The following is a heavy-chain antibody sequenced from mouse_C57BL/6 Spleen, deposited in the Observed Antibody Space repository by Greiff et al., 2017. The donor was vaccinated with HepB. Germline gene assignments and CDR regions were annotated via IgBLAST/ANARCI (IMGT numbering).Heavy chain of an antibody. V-gene: IGHV3-6*01. CDR1: GYSITSGYY. CDR2: ISYDGSN. CDR3: GGNYYGSGDY. D-gene: IGHD1-1*01. Sequence: EVKLMESGPGLVKPSQSLSLTCSVTGYSITSGYYWNWIRQFPGNKLEWMGYISYDGSNNYNPSLKNRISITRDTSKNQFFLKLNSVTTEDTATYYCGGNYYGSGDYWGQGTTLTVSS. J-gene: IGHJ2*01.